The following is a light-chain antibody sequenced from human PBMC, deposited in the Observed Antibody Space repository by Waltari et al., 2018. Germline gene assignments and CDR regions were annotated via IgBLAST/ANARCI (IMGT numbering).Light chain of an antibody. CDR1: HSLVCSDGSTC. Sequence: DVVLTQSPLSLLVTVGQQASIACRSRHSLVCSDGSTCLTWLQQRPGQSPRRLIYKISKRDSGVPDRFSGSGSGTDFTLKISRVETEDVGVYYCMQYTHWPHTFGQGTKLEIK. V-gene: IGKV2-30*01. CDR2: KIS. J-gene: IGKJ2*01. CDR3: MQYTHWPHT.